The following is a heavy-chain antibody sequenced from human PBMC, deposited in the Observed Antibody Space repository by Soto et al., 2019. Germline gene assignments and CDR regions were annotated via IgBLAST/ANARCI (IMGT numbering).Heavy chain of an antibody. CDR2: IYHSGST. CDR1: GYSISSGYY. V-gene: IGHV4-38-2*02. Sequence: WETLSLTCAVSGYSISSGYYWGWIRQPPGKGLEWIGSIYHSGSTYYNPSLKSRVTISVDTSKNQFSLKLSSVTAADTAVYYCAREKLWFGELLAGDLDYWGQGTLVTVSS. D-gene: IGHD3-10*01. J-gene: IGHJ4*02. CDR3: AREKLWFGELLAGDLDY.